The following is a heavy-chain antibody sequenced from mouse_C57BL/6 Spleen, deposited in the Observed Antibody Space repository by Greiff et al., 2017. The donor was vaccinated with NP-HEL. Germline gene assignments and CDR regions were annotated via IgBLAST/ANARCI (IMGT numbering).Heavy chain of an antibody. J-gene: IGHJ4*01. CDR1: GYTFTSYW. CDR3: ARYGNYEYYAMDY. D-gene: IGHD2-1*01. CDR2: IDPSDSYT. Sequence: VQLQQPGAELVKPGASVKLSCKASGYTFTSYWMQWVKQRPGQGLEWIGEIDPSDSYTNYNQKFKGKATLTVDTSSSTAYMQLSSLTSEDSAVYYCARYGNYEYYAMDYWGQGTSVTVSS. V-gene: IGHV1-50*01.